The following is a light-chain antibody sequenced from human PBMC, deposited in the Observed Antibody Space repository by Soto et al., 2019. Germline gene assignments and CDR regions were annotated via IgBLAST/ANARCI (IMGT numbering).Light chain of an antibody. CDR2: DIT. Sequence: SALTQPACVSGSPGQSITISCTGTSSVVGYYNYVSWYQQRPGKAPKLMIYDITTRPSGVSYRFSGSKSGNTASLTISGLQAEDEADSYCTSYTTSTTYVFGTGTKVTVL. J-gene: IGLJ1*01. V-gene: IGLV2-14*01. CDR1: SSVVGYYNY. CDR3: TSYTTSTTYV.